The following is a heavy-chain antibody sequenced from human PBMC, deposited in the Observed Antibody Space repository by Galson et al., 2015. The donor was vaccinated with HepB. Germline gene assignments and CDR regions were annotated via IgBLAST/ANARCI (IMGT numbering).Heavy chain of an antibody. CDR1: GFTVSSSH. V-gene: IGHV3-53*01. Sequence: SLRLSCAASGFTVSSSHMNWVRQAPGKGLEWVSVIYSSGNTYYADSVKGRFSISRDNSKNTFYVEMNSLKTEDTAVYYCTREPYGSGSPTWGQGTLVTVSS. CDR3: TREPYGSGSPT. D-gene: IGHD3-10*01. CDR2: IYSSGNT. J-gene: IGHJ5*02.